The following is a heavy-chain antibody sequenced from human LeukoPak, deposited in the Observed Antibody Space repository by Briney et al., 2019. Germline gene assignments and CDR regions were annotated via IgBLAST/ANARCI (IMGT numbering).Heavy chain of an antibody. CDR3: ARGGETATGPFDY. CDR2: IYSGGAT. CDR1: GFTVRTSY. D-gene: IGHD5-24*01. V-gene: IGHV3-53*01. Sequence: GGSLRLSCAASGFTVRTSYMSWVRHAPGKGLEWVSVIYSGGATHYADSVQGRFTISRDNSKNTLYHQMNSLRVEDTAIYYCARGGETATGPFDYWGQGTLVTVSS. J-gene: IGHJ4*02.